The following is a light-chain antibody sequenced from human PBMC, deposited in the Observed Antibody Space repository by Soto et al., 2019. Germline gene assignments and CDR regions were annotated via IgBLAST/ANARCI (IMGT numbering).Light chain of an antibody. Sequence: ALTQPPSASGTPGQRVTISCSGSTSNIGSNGVNWYRQLPGTAPKLLIYSSNERPSGVPDRFSGSKSGTSASLAISGLQSEDEADYYCAAWDDRLNGYVFGTGTKVTVL. V-gene: IGLV1-44*01. CDR1: TSNIGSNG. J-gene: IGLJ1*01. CDR2: SSN. CDR3: AAWDDRLNGYV.